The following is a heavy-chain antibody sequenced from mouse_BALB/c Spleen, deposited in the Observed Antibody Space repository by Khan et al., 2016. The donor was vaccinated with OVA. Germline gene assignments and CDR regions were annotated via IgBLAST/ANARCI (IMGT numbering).Heavy chain of an antibody. V-gene: IGHV2-2*02. Sequence: QVQLQQSGPGLVQPSQSLSITCTVSGFPLNNYSVHWVRQSPGKGLEWLGVIWSAGSTDYNAAFISRLTISKDNSRSQVFFKMNSLQPNDTAIYYCARRGYDYGRGALFAYWGQGTLVTVSA. J-gene: IGHJ3*01. CDR2: IWSAGST. CDR3: ARRGYDYGRGALFAY. D-gene: IGHD2-4*01. CDR1: GFPLNNYS.